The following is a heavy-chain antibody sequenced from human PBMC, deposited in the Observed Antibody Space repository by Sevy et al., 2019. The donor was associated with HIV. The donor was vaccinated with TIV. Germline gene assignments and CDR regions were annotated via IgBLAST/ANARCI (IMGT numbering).Heavy chain of an antibody. CDR1: GDSISSYY. J-gene: IGHJ4*02. Sequence: SETLSLTCTVSGDSISSYYWSWIRQPPGKGLEWIGYIYYSGSTNYNPSLKSRVTISIDTSKSQFSLKVNSVTAADTAVYYCAKVDRTYVSSWGLGTLVTVSS. D-gene: IGHD3-16*01. CDR3: AKVDRTYVSS. CDR2: IYYSGST. V-gene: IGHV4-59*13.